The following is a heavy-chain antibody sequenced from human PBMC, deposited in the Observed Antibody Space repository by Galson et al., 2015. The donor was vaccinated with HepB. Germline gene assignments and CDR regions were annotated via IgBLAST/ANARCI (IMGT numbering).Heavy chain of an antibody. V-gene: IGHV3-21*01. CDR1: GFTFSSYS. D-gene: IGHD6-19*01. J-gene: IGHJ3*02. CDR3: ARAQRRHAVADAFDI. Sequence: SLRLSCAASGFTFSSYSMNWVRQAPGKGLEWVSSISSSSSYIYYADSVKGRFTISRDNAKNSLYLQMNSLRAEDTAVYYCARAQRRHAVADAFDIWGQGTMVTVSS. CDR2: ISSSSSYI.